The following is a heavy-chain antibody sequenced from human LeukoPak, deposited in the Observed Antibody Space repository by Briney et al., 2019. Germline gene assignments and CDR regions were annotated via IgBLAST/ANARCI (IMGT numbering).Heavy chain of an antibody. J-gene: IGHJ4*02. D-gene: IGHD2-21*01. V-gene: IGHV4-4*07. Sequence: PSETLSLTCNVSGASFNYYYWSWIRQPAGKGLEWIGRVYLGGCTNYNPSLKSRVMMSLDKANNQFSLRLRSVTAADTAIYYCARDHCDDAACYPFDRWGQGALVTVSS. CDR3: ARDHCDDAACYPFDR. CDR2: VYLGGCT. CDR1: GASFNYYY.